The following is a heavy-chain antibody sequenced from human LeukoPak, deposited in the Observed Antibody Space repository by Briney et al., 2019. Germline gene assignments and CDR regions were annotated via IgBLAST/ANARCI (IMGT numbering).Heavy chain of an antibody. Sequence: PGGSLRLSCAASGFTFSSYGMSWVRQAPGKGLEWVSAISGSGGSTYYADSVKGRFTISRDNSKNTLYLQMNSLRAEDTAVYYCAKVLMVRGVIIPYFDYWGQGTLVAVSS. V-gene: IGHV3-23*01. J-gene: IGHJ4*02. D-gene: IGHD3-10*01. CDR3: AKVLMVRGVIIPYFDY. CDR2: ISGSGGST. CDR1: GFTFSSYG.